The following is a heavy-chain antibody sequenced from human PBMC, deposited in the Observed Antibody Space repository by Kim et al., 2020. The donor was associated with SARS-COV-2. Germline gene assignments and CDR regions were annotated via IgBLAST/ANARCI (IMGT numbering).Heavy chain of an antibody. CDR2: I. CDR3: ARVQWTSGCFDY. V-gene: IGHV3-11*01. J-gene: IGHJ4*02. D-gene: IGHD6-25*01. Sequence: IYYADSTQGRFTVSRDTAKNSVYLERDSLRAEDTAVYYGARVQWTSGCFDYWGQGTLVTVSS.